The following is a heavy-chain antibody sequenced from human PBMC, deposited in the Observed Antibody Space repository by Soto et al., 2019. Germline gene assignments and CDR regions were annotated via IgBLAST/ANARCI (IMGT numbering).Heavy chain of an antibody. CDR2: IYYSGST. J-gene: IGHJ6*02. CDR1: GGSISSGGYS. V-gene: IGHV4-30-2*05. Sequence: PSETLSLTCAVSGGSISSGGYSWSWIRQPPGKGLEWIGYIYYSGSTYYNPSLKSRVTISVDTSKNQFSLKLSSVNAADTAVYYCARERWHGPYRGPYYYYYGMDVWGQGTTVTVSS. D-gene: IGHD5-12*01. CDR3: ARERWHGPYRGPYYYYYGMDV.